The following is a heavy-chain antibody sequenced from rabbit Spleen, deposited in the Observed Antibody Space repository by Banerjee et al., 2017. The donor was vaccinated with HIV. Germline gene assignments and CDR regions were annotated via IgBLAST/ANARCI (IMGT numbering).Heavy chain of an antibody. CDR1: GFSFSDRDV. V-gene: IGHV1S45*01. CDR3: ARDLVGVIGWNFVL. CDR2: INAATGKP. J-gene: IGHJ4*01. Sequence: EQLEESGGGLVKPEGSLTLTCKASGFSFSDRDVMCWVRQAPGKGLEWIACINAATGKPVYATWAKGRFTISRTSSTTVTLRMTSLTAADRAAYFCARDLVGVIGWNFVLWGPGTLVTVS. D-gene: IGHD1-1*01.